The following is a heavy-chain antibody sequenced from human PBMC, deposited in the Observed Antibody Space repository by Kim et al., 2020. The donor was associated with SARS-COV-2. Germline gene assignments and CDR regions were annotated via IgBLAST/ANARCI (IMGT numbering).Heavy chain of an antibody. Sequence: GGSLRLSCAASGFTFSSYGTHWVRQAPGKGLEWVAVIWYDGSNKYYADSVKGRFTISRDNSKNTLYLQMNSLRAEDTAVYYCASEGYSYGPDYWGQGTLVTVSS. CDR1: GFTFSSYG. V-gene: IGHV3-33*01. CDR3: ASEGYSYGPDY. CDR2: IWYDGSNK. J-gene: IGHJ4*02. D-gene: IGHD5-18*01.